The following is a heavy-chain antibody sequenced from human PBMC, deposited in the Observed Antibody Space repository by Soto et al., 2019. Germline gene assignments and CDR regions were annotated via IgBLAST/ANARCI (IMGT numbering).Heavy chain of an antibody. J-gene: IGHJ4*02. Sequence: PGGSLRLSCAASGFTFSSYAMSWVRQAPGKGLEWVSSITTSGDSTYYADSVKGRFTISRDNSKNTLSLQMNSLRAEDTAVYYCTKNYYFDNWGQETLVTVSS. CDR1: GFTFSSYA. CDR2: ITTSGDST. V-gene: IGHV3-23*01. CDR3: TKNYYFDN.